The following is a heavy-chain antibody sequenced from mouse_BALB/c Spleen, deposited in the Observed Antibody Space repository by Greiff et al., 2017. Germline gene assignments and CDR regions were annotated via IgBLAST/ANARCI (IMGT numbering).Heavy chain of an antibody. J-gene: IGHJ1*01. CDR2: VNPNNGGT. CDR1: GYSFTGYY. CDR3: ARKDYGSSPSYWYFDV. Sequence: EVQLQQSGAELMKPGASVKISCKASGYSFTGYYMHWVKQSHGKSLEWIGRVNPNNGGTSYNQKFKGKAILTVDKSSSTAYMELRSLTSEDSAVYYCARKDYGSSPSYWYFDVWGAGTTVTVSS. D-gene: IGHD1-1*01. V-gene: IGHV1-26*01.